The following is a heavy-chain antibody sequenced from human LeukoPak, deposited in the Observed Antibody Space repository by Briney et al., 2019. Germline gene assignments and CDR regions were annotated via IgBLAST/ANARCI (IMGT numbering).Heavy chain of an antibody. D-gene: IGHD6-13*01. J-gene: IGHJ4*02. CDR3: ARDAIAAAGLNFDY. V-gene: IGHV4-61*02. Sequence: PSETLSLTCTVSGGSISSGSYYWSWIRQPAGKGLEWIGRIYTSGSTNYNPSLKSRVTISVDTSKNQFSLELSSVTAADTAVYYCARDAIAAAGLNFDYWGQGTLVTVSS. CDR2: IYTSGST. CDR1: GGSISSGSYY.